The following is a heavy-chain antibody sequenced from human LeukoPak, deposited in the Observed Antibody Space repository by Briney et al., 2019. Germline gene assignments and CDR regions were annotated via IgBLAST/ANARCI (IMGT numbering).Heavy chain of an antibody. J-gene: IGHJ4*02. D-gene: IGHD4-17*01. CDR2: VNHSGYT. CDR1: ATSFSSYY. CDR3: ARRTTGHDF. V-gene: IGHV4-34*01. Sequence: PSETPSLTCAVSATSFSSYYWSCSRHPPGKGLEWIGEVNHSGYTNANPSLKSRVTISVDTSKNQFSLSLRSVTAAGTGVYFCARRTTGHDFWGQGTLVTVSS.